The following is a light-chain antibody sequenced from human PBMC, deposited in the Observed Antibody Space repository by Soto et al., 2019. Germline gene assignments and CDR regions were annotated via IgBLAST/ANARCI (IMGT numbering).Light chain of an antibody. CDR2: LAS. CDR3: QQSYTVPLT. V-gene: IGKV1-39*01. J-gene: IGKJ1*01. CDR1: QIISRF. Sequence: DIQMTQSPSSLSASVGDRVTISCRASQIISRFLNWYQQKPGKAPKLLICLASSLQSGVPSRFSGSGSGTDFTLTISSLQPEDFATYYYQQSYTVPLTFGQGTKVDIK.